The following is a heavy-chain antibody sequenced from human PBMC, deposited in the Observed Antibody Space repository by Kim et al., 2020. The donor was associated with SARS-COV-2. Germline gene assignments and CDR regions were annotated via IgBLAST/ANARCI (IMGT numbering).Heavy chain of an antibody. CDR3: ARASFDYYDSSGPGWFDP. D-gene: IGHD3-22*01. CDR1: GGSISSYY. CDR2: IYYSGST. V-gene: IGHV4-59*01. Sequence: SETLSLTCTVSGGSISSYYWSWIRQPPGKGLEWIGYIYYSGSTNYNPSLKSRVTISVDTSKNQFSLKLSSVTAADTAVYYCARASFDYYDSSGPGWFDPWGQGTLVTVSS. J-gene: IGHJ5*02.